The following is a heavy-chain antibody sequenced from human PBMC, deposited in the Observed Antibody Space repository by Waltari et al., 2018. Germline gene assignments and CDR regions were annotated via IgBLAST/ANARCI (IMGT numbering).Heavy chain of an antibody. Sequence: EVQLLESGGGLVQPGGSLRLSCAASGFTFSSYAMSWVRQAPGKGLEWVSVIYSGGSSTYYADSVKGRFTISRDNSKNTLYLQMNSLRAEDTAVYYCAKIPGYSNYVDYWGQGTLVTVSS. D-gene: IGHD4-4*01. CDR3: AKIPGYSNYVDY. CDR1: GFTFSSYA. J-gene: IGHJ4*02. V-gene: IGHV3-23*03. CDR2: IYSGGSST.